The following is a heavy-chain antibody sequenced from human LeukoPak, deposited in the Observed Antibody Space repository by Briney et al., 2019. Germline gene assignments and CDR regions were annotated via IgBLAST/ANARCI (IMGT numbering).Heavy chain of an antibody. J-gene: IGHJ4*02. D-gene: IGHD1-1*01. CDR2: ICYDGSNK. Sequence: PGGSLRLSCAASGFTFSSYGMHWVRQAPGKGLEWVAVICYDGSNKYYADSVKGRFTISRDNSKNTLYLQMNSLRAEDTAVYYCARGAGTTSRSGAGLGPPRFDYWGQGTLVTVSS. CDR3: ARGAGTTSRSGAGLGPPRFDY. V-gene: IGHV3-33*01. CDR1: GFTFSSYG.